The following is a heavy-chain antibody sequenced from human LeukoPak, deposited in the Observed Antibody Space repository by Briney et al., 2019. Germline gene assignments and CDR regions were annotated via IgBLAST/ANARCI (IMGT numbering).Heavy chain of an antibody. J-gene: IGHJ6*03. CDR2: IYYSGST. V-gene: IGHV4-59*11. CDR1: GGSISSHY. Sequence: SETLSLTCTVSGGSISSHYWSWIRQPPGKGLEWIGYIYYSGSTNYNPSLKSRVTISVDTSKNQFSLKLSSVTAADTAVYYCARDRKARTQLWPRDYYYYYMDVWGKGTTVTVSS. D-gene: IGHD5-18*01. CDR3: ARDRKARTQLWPRDYYYYYMDV.